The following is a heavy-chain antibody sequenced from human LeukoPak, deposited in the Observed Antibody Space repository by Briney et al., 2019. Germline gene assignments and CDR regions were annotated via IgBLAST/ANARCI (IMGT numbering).Heavy chain of an antibody. D-gene: IGHD6-19*01. J-gene: IGHJ4*02. V-gene: IGHV4-34*01. CDR3: ARGEAVDYYFDY. CDR2: INHSGST. Sequence: PSETLSLTCAVYGGSFSGYYWSWIRQPPGKGLEWIGEINHSGSTNYNPSLKSRVTISVDTSKNQFSLKLSSVTAADTAVYYCARGEAVDYYFDYWGQGTLVIVSS. CDR1: GGSFSGYY.